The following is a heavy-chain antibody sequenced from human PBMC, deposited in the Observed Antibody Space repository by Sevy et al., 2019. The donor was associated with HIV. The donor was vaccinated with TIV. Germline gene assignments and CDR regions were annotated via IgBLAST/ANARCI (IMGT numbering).Heavy chain of an antibody. CDR1: GHTFSDYY. CDR2: INSNSGAI. D-gene: IGHD4-4*01. CDR3: ATQYSYDY. Sequence: ASVKVSCKASGHTFSDYYIQWVRQAPGQGLEWMGWINSNSGAISYAQKFRDRVTMTSDTSISTAYMELSRLRSDDTAVYYCATQYSYDYWRQGTLVTVSS. J-gene: IGHJ4*02. V-gene: IGHV1-2*02.